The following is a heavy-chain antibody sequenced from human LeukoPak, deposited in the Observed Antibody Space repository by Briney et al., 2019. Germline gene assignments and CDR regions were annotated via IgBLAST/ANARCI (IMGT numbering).Heavy chain of an antibody. CDR1: GYTFTSYG. V-gene: IGHV1-18*01. D-gene: IGHD3-22*01. J-gene: IGHJ5*02. Sequence: GASVKVSCKASGYTFTSYGISWVRQAPGQGLEWMGWISAYNGNTNYAQKLQGRVTMTTDTSTSTAYMELRSLRSDDTAVYYCARVRGSMIRPIRDNWFDPWGQGTLVTVSS. CDR2: ISAYNGNT. CDR3: ARVRGSMIRPIRDNWFDP.